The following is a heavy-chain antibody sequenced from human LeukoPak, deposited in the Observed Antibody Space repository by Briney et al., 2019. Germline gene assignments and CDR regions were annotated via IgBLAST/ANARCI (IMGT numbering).Heavy chain of an antibody. Sequence: TLSLTCTVSGGSISSGGYYWSWIRQPPGKGLEWIGYIYHSGSTYYNPSLKSRVTISVDRSKNQFSLKLSSVTAADTAVYYCAREGASGPSAFDIWGQGTMVTVSS. V-gene: IGHV4-30-2*01. D-gene: IGHD2-15*01. CDR2: IYHSGST. J-gene: IGHJ3*02. CDR3: AREGASGPSAFDI. CDR1: GGSISSGGYY.